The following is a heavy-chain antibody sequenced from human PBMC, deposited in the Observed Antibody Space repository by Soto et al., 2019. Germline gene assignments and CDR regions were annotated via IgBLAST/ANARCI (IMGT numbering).Heavy chain of an antibody. V-gene: IGHV4-31*03. D-gene: IGHD5-18*01. Sequence: SETLSLTCTVSGVSISSGGYYWSWIRQHPGKGLEWIGYIYYSGSTYYNPSLKSRVTISVDTSKNQFSLKLSSVTAADTAVYYCARGSPPYTAMVTPDYWGQGTLVTVSS. CDR1: GVSISSGGYY. CDR2: IYYSGST. J-gene: IGHJ4*02. CDR3: ARGSPPYTAMVTPDY.